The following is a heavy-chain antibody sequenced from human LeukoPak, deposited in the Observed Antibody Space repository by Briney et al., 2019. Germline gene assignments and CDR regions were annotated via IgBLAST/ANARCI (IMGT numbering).Heavy chain of an antibody. CDR3: AKDYSSSWYVFGY. CDR2: ISGSGGST. CDR1: GFTFSSYA. V-gene: IGHV3-23*01. Sequence: GGSLRLSCAASGFTFSSYAMSWVRQAPGKGLEWVSAISGSGGSTYYADSVKGRSTISRDNSKNTLYLQMNSLRAEDTAVYYCAKDYSSSWYVFGYWGQGTLVTVSS. J-gene: IGHJ4*02. D-gene: IGHD6-13*01.